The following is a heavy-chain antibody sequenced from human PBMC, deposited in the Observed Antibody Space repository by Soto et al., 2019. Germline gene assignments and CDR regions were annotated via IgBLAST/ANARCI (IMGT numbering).Heavy chain of an antibody. V-gene: IGHV3-30*03. D-gene: IGHD2-21*02. CDR2: ISYDGSNK. CDR1: GFTFSSYG. CDR3: CGGDRGADS. Sequence: QVQLVESGGGVVQPGRSLRLSCAASGFTFSSYGMHWVRQAPGEGLEWVAFISYDGSNKYYADSVKGRFTISRDNSKNTLFLQMNSLRAEDTAVYYCCGGDRGADSWGQGTLVTVSS. J-gene: IGHJ4*02.